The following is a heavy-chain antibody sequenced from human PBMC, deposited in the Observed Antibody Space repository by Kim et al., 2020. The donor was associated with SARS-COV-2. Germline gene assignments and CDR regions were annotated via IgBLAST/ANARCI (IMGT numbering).Heavy chain of an antibody. J-gene: IGHJ3*02. CDR2: IYYSGNT. V-gene: IGHV4-39*01. CDR3: ARTVTDYLNDAFDI. CDR1: GGSISSSSYY. D-gene: IGHD4-17*01. Sequence: SETLSLTCTVSGGSISSSSYYWGWIRQPPGKGLEWIGSIYYSGNTYYNPSLKSRVTISVDTSKNQFSLKLSSVTAADTAVYYCARTVTDYLNDAFDIWGQGTMVTVSS.